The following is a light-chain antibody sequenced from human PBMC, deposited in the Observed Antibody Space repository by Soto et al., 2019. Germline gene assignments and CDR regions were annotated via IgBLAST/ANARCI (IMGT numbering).Light chain of an antibody. J-gene: IGKJ4*01. CDR1: QSITNF. V-gene: IGKV1-39*01. CDR3: QQSYTTPRLS. Sequence: DIQMTQSPSSLYASVGDKLTITCRANQSITNFLNWYQKKPGEVPKLLIYAASRLESGVPSRFSGSGSGTDFALTINSLQPEDFATYYCQQSYTTPRLSFGGGTSVEFK. CDR2: AAS.